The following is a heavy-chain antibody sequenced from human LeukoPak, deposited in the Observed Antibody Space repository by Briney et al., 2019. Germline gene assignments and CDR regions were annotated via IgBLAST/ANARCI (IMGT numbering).Heavy chain of an antibody. Sequence: GGSLRLSCAASGFTFSSYSMNWVRQAPGKGLEWVSSISSSSSYIYYADSVKGRFTISRDNAKNSLYLQMSSLRAEDTAVYYCARKANRSSRVYTFDPWGQGTLVTVSS. V-gene: IGHV3-21*01. CDR2: ISSSSSYI. CDR3: ARKANRSSRVYTFDP. J-gene: IGHJ5*02. CDR1: GFTFSSYS. D-gene: IGHD6-13*01.